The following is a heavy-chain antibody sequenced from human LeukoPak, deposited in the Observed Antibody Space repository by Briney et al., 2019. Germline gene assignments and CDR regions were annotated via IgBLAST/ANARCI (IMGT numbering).Heavy chain of an antibody. V-gene: IGHV4-34*01. CDR1: GGSFSGYY. D-gene: IGHD4-17*01. J-gene: IGHJ6*02. CDR3: ARGGTLRYYYYGMDV. CDR2: IIHSGST. Sequence: SETLSLTCAVYGGSFSGYYWSWIRQPPGKGLEWIGEIIHSGSTNYNPSLKRRVTISVDTSKNQFSLKLSSVTAADTAVYYCARGGTLRYYYYGMDVWGQRTTVTVSS.